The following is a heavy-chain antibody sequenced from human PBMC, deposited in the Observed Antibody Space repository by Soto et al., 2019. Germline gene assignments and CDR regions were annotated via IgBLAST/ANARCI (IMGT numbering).Heavy chain of an antibody. V-gene: IGHV1-8*01. CDR1: GYTFTSYD. CDR2: MNPNSGNT. CDR3: ARTTVDYYYYYMDV. Sequence: ASVKVSCKASGYTFTSYDINWVRQATGQGLEWMGWMNPNSGNTGYAQKFQGRVTMTRNTSISTAYMELSSLRSEDTAVYYCARTTVDYYYYYMDVWGKGTTVTVSS. D-gene: IGHD4-17*01. J-gene: IGHJ6*03.